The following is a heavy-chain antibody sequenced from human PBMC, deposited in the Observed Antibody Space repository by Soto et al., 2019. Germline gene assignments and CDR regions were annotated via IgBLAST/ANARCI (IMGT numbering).Heavy chain of an antibody. CDR3: ARDRLKGSDY. CDR1: GYTFTSYY. Sequence: QVQLVQSGAEVKKPGASVKVSCKASGYTFTSYYMHWVRQAPGQGLEWMGIINPRGGSTSYAQKFQGRVTMTRDTPTRTVYMELSSLRSEDTAVYYCARDRLKGSDYWGQGTLVTVSS. V-gene: IGHV1-46*01. D-gene: IGHD2-8*01. J-gene: IGHJ4*02. CDR2: INPRGGST.